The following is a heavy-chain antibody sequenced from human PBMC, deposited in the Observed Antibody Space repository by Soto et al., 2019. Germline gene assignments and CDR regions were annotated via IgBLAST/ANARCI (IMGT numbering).Heavy chain of an antibody. J-gene: IGHJ5*02. Sequence: QVQLVQSGAEVKRPGSSVKVSCKASGGTFSNYAISWVRRAPGQGLEWMGGIIPIFGTANYAQKFQARVTITADESTSTAYMELNSLRSEDTAMYYCARSPSAAAGSTLGWFDPWGQGILVTVSS. D-gene: IGHD6-13*01. V-gene: IGHV1-69*01. CDR1: GGTFSNYA. CDR2: IIPIFGTA. CDR3: ARSPSAAAGSTLGWFDP.